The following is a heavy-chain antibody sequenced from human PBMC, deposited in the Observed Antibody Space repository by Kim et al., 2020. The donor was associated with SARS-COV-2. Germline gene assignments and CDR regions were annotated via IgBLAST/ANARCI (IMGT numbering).Heavy chain of an antibody. J-gene: IGHJ4*02. V-gene: IGHV3-74*01. D-gene: IGHD1-7*01. CDR3: AREELPAGLD. CDR2: MTSDGSST. Sequence: GGSLRLSCAASGFTFSSYWMHWVRQAPGNGLVWVSRMTSDGSSTGYADSVKGRFTISRDNAKNTLYLQMNSLRAEDTAVYYCAREELPAGLDWGQVTLVT. CDR1: GFTFSSYW.